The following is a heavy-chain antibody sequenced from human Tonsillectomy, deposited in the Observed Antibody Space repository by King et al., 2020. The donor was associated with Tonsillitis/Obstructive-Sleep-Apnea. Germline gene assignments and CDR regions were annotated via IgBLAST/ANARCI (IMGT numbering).Heavy chain of an antibody. J-gene: IGHJ3*01. V-gene: IGHV3-33*01. CDR1: GFTFSAYG. Sequence: VQLVESGGGVVQPGRSLRLSCAASGFTFSAYGMHWVRQAPGKGLEWVAVIWSDGSNQYYADSVKGRFTISRDNSKNTLYMQINSLRAEDTAVYFCARDSPTRNYDFPPAFDVWGQGTMVTVSS. CDR2: IWSDGSNQ. D-gene: IGHD3-3*01. CDR3: ARDSPTRNYDFPPAFDV.